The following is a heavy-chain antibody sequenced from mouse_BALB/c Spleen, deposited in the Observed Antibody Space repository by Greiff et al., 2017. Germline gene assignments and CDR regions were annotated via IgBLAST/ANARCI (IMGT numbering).Heavy chain of an antibody. Sequence: EVKLMESGGGLVKPGGSLKLSCAASGFTFSSYAMSWVRQTPEKRLEWVASISSGGSTYYPDSVKGRVTISRDNARNILYLQMSSLRSEDTAMYYCARGRDYYSYFDYWGQGTTLTVSS. J-gene: IGHJ2*01. CDR3: ARGRDYYSYFDY. CDR2: ISSGGST. D-gene: IGHD1-1*01. CDR1: GFTFSSYA. V-gene: IGHV5-6-5*01.